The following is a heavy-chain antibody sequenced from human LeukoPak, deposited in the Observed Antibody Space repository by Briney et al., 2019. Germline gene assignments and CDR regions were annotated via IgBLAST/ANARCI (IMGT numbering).Heavy chain of an antibody. J-gene: IGHJ4*02. Sequence: SETLSLTCSVSGGSIRSYYWNWIRQSQGKGLEWIGYIYYSGSINYNPSFESRVTMSVDTSKNQFSLKLHSVTAADTAMYYCARSLGITSLDYWGQGMLVTVSS. D-gene: IGHD1-14*01. CDR3: ARSLGITSLDY. CDR2: IYYSGSI. CDR1: GGSIRSYY. V-gene: IGHV4-59*01.